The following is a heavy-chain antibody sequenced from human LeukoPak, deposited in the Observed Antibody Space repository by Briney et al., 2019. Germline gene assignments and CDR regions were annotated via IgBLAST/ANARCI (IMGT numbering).Heavy chain of an antibody. CDR1: GGSVTSDY. V-gene: IGHV4-59*08. D-gene: IGHD2-2*01. Sequence: SETLFLTCTVSGGSVTSDYWSWIRQPPGKGLEWIGYMYYSGSTNYNPSLKSRVTISGDTSKNQFSLKLSSVTAADTAVYYCARRYCSSTSCPIDYWGQGTLVTVSS. CDR3: ARRYCSSTSCPIDY. J-gene: IGHJ4*02. CDR2: MYYSGST.